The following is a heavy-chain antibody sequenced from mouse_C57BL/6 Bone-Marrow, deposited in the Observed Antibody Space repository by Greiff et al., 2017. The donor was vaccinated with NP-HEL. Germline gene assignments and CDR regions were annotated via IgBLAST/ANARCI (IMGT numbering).Heavy chain of an antibody. CDR2: IDPSDSYT. J-gene: IGHJ2*01. CDR1: GYTFTSYW. D-gene: IGHD2-2*01. Sequence: QVQLQQPGAELVRPGTSVKLSCKASGYTFTSYWMHWVKQRPGQGLEWIGVIDPSDSYTNYNQKFKGKATLTVDTSSSTAYMQLSSLTSEDSAVYYCARWQRSTMVTTDYWGQGTTLTVSS. CDR3: ARWQRSTMVTTDY. V-gene: IGHV1-59*01.